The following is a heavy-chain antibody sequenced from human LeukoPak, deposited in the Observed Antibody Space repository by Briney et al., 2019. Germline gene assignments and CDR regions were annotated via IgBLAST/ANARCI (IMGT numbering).Heavy chain of an antibody. CDR2: INSDGSST. CDR3: ASPGGYCSGGSFYRDNWFDP. D-gene: IGHD2-15*01. CDR1: GFTFSSYW. Sequence: PGGSLRLSCAASGFTFSSYWMHWVRQAPGKGLVWVSRINSDGSSTSYADSVKGRFTISRDNAKNTLYLQMNSLRAEDTAVYYCASPGGYCSGGSFYRDNWFDPWGQGTLVTVSS. J-gene: IGHJ5*02. V-gene: IGHV3-74*01.